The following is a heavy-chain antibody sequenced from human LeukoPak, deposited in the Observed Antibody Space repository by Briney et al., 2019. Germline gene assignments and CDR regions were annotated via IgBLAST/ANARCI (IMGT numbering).Heavy chain of an antibody. CDR3: ARSSPVVVVPAAPYDY. V-gene: IGHV4-34*01. Sequence: SETLSLTCAVYGGSFSGYYWSWIRQPPGKGLEWRGEINHSGSTNYNPSLKSRVTISVDTSKNQFSLKLSSVTAADTAVYYCARSSPVVVVPAAPYDYWGQGTLVTVSS. CDR1: GGSFSGYY. CDR2: INHSGST. J-gene: IGHJ4*02. D-gene: IGHD2-2*01.